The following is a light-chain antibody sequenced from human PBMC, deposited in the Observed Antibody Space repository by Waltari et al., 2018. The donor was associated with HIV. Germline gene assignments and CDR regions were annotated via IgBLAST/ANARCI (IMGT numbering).Light chain of an antibody. Sequence: NFMLAQPHSVSESPGKTVTISCTRITGSIAASYVQWSQQRPGSAPPTVLYENTQTASGVPDRFSGSIDISSNSASLVISGLETEDEADYYCQSSDTDTWVFGGGTKLTVL. V-gene: IGLV6-57*03. J-gene: IGLJ3*02. CDR1: TGSIAASY. CDR2: ENT. CDR3: QSSDTDTWV.